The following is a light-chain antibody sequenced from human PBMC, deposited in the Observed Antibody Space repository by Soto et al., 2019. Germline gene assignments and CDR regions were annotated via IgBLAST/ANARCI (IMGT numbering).Light chain of an antibody. V-gene: IGKV1-39*01. J-gene: IGKJ1*01. CDR2: GAS. Sequence: DIELTQSPPSLAASVGDRVTITCRASQNINNYLIWYQQKPGKAPQLLIYGASILQSGVPSRFSGSASGTDITLTIGSLQPEDNATYYCQESNSIPVTFGQGTKVDI. CDR1: QNINNY. CDR3: QESNSIPVT.